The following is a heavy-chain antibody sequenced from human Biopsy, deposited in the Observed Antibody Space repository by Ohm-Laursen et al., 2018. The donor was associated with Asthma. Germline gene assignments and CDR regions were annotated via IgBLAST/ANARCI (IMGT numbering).Heavy chain of an antibody. CDR2: ISWNSGSI. CDR1: GFTFSKAW. CDR3: AKATLGDIGKNY. V-gene: IGHV3-9*01. J-gene: IGHJ4*02. D-gene: IGHD2-21*01. Sequence: SLRLSCAASGFTFSKAWMSWVRQAPGKGLEWVSGISWNSGSIGYADSVKGRFTISRDNAKNSLYLQMNSLRVEDTALYYCAKATLGDIGKNYWGQGTLVTVSS.